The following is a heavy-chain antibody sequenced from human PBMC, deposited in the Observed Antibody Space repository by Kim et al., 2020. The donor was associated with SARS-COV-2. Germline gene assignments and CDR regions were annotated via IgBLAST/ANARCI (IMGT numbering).Heavy chain of an antibody. Sequence: GGSLRLSCAASGFTFSSYSMNWVRQAPGKGLEWVSSTSSSSYIYYADSVKGRFTISRDNAKNSLYLQMNSLRAEDTAVYYCASYCSGGSCPYYYGMDVWGQGTTVTVSS. J-gene: IGHJ6*02. CDR3: ASYCSGGSCPYYYGMDV. V-gene: IGHV3-21*01. CDR1: GFTFSSYS. CDR2: TSSSSYI. D-gene: IGHD2-15*01.